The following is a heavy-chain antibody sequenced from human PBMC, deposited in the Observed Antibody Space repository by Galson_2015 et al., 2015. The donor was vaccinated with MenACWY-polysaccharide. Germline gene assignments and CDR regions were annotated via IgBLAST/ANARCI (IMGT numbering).Heavy chain of an antibody. J-gene: IGHJ4*02. CDR3: ARVEKYSGSFYILY. CDR2: IFHSGTT. V-gene: IGHV4-38-2*01. D-gene: IGHD1-26*01. CDR1: DYSIRSGYF. Sequence: SETLSLTCAVSDYSIRSGYFWGWIRQPSGKGLEWIASIFHSGTTYYNPSLKSRVTISVDTSKNQFSLKLSSVTAADTAVYYCARVEKYSGSFYILYWGQGTLVTVSS.